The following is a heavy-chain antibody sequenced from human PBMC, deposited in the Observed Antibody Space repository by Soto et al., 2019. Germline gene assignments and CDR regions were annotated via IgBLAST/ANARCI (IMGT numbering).Heavy chain of an antibody. J-gene: IGHJ4*02. Sequence: PGGSLRLSCAASGFTFSSYAMSLVRQAPGKGLEWVSTISGSGGSTYYADSLKGRFTISRDNSKNTLFLQMSSQRAEDTAVYYGAKEAVSGWYYFAYWGPGTLVTVSS. D-gene: IGHD6-19*01. CDR1: GFTFSSYA. CDR2: ISGSGGST. V-gene: IGHV3-23*01. CDR3: AKEAVSGWYYFAY.